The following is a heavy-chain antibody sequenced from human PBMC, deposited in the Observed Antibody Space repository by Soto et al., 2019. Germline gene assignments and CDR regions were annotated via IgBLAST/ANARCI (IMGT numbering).Heavy chain of an antibody. J-gene: IGHJ4*02. V-gene: IGHV3-30*18. D-gene: IGHD5-12*01. CDR3: AKDPQDWLRSDFDY. Sequence: GGFLRLSCAASGFTFSSYGMHWVRQAPGKGLEWVAVISHDGTNKYYSDSVKGRFTISRDDSKSTMYLQMNTLRTDDTAVYYCAKDPQDWLRSDFDYWGQGTLVTVSS. CDR2: ISHDGTNK. CDR1: GFTFSSYG.